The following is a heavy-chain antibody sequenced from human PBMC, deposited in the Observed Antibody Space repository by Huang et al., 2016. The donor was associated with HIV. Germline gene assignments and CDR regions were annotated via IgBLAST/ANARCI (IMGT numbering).Heavy chain of an antibody. J-gene: IGHJ4*02. V-gene: IGHV4-39*01. CDR3: ARQDTSGWYADPYYFDY. CDR1: GGSISTSGYY. CDR2: IYYSGRT. D-gene: IGHD6-19*01. Sequence: QLQLQESGPGLVKPSETLSLTCTVSGGSISTSGYYWGWFRQPPGKGLEWIGSIYYSGRTSYNPAVKSRVTISVDTSKSQFFLKLSSVTAADTAVYYCARQDTSGWYADPYYFDYWGQGTLVTVSS.